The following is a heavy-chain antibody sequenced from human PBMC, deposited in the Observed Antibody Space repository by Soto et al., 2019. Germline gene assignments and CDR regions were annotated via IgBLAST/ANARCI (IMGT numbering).Heavy chain of an antibody. CDR3: TSSSLGAAFDI. V-gene: IGHV3-73*01. CDR2: VRSKAKTNAT. Sequence: GSLRLSCAASGFTFSDSALHWVRQASGKGLEWVGRVRSKAKTNATAYATSVKGRFTVSRDDSKNTAYLQMNSLKTEDTAVYYCTSSSLGAAFDIWGQGTMVTVSS. J-gene: IGHJ3*02. CDR1: GFTFSDSA.